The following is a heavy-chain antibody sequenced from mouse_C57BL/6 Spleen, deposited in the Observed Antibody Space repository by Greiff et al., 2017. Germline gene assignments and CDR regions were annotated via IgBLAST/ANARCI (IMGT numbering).Heavy chain of an antibody. CDR3: TAPYYGSSVYAMDY. V-gene: IGHV14-4*01. CDR1: GFNIKDDY. D-gene: IGHD1-1*01. CDR2: IDPENGDT. J-gene: IGHJ4*01. Sequence: EVQVVESGAELVRPGASVKLSCTASGFNIKDDYMHWVKQRPEQGLEWIGWIDPENGDTEYASNFQGKATITADTSSNTAYLQLSSLTSEDTAVYYCTAPYYGSSVYAMDYWGQGTSVTVSS.